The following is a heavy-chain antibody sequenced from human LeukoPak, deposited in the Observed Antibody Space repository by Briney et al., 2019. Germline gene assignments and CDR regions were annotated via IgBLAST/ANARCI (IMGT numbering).Heavy chain of an antibody. V-gene: IGHV1-18*01. CDR3: ARFRAGVGEPYGDY. CDR2: TSVYNANT. D-gene: IGHD3-10*01. CDR1: GYSITSYG. J-gene: IGHJ4*02. Sequence: ASVKVSCKASGYSITSYGISWVRQAPGQGLEWMGWTSVYNANTNYAQKLQGRVTMTTDTSTSTAYLELRSLRSDDTAVYYCARFRAGVGEPYGDYWGQGTLVTVSS.